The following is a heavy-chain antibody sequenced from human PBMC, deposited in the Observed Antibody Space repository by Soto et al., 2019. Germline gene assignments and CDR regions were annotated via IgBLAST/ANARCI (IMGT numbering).Heavy chain of an antibody. Sequence: HGESLKISCKGSGYSFTSYWIGWVRQMPGKGLEWMGIIYPGDSDTRYSPSFQGQVTISADKSISTAYLQWSSLKASDTAMYYCARLPLERHYYYYGMDVWGQGTTVTVSS. J-gene: IGHJ6*02. V-gene: IGHV5-51*01. CDR3: ARLPLERHYYYYGMDV. CDR2: IYPGDSDT. CDR1: GYSFTSYW.